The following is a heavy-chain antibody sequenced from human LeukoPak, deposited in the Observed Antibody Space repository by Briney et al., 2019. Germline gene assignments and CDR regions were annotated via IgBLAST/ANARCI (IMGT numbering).Heavy chain of an antibody. CDR3: ARDRGGSYYFDY. D-gene: IGHD1-26*01. V-gene: IGHV4-61*01. CDR1: GDSIISSSYY. J-gene: IGHJ4*02. Sequence: PSETLSLTCSVSGDSIISSSYYWSWIRQPPGKGLEWIGYIYYSGSTNYNPSLKSRVTISVDTSKNQFSLKLSSVTAADTAVYYCARDRGGSYYFDYWGQGTLVTVSS. CDR2: IYYSGST.